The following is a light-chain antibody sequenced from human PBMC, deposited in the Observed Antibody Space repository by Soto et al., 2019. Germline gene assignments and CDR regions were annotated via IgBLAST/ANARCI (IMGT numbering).Light chain of an antibody. J-gene: IGKJ1*01. V-gene: IGKV3-11*01. CDR1: QSVSSY. CDR3: QQRSNLWT. CDR2: DAS. Sequence: EIVLTQSPATLSLSPGERATLSCRARQSVSSYLAWYQQKPGQAPRLLIYDASNRATGIPARFSGSGSGTDCTLTISSLEPEDFAVYYCQQRSNLWTCGQGTKVEIK.